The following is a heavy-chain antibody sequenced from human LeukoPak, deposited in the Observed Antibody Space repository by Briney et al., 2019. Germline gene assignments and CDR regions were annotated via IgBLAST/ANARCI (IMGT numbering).Heavy chain of an antibody. J-gene: IGHJ4*02. CDR1: GFIFRDFA. V-gene: IGHV3-23*01. Sequence: GGSLRLSCAASGFIFRDFAMSWVRQAPGKGPEWVSSIRASDGTTYYADSVKGRFTISRDNSKNTLYLQMNSLRAEDTAVYYCARWGKFSSSWYGYYFDYWGQGTLVTVSS. CDR3: ARWGKFSSSWYGYYFDY. CDR2: IRASDGTT. D-gene: IGHD6-13*01.